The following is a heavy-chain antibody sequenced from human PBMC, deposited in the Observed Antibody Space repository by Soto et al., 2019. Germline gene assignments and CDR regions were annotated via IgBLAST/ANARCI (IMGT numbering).Heavy chain of an antibody. Sequence: EVQLVESGGGLVQPGGSLRLSCAASGFTVSSNYMSWVRQAPGKGLEWVSVIYSGGSTYYADSVKGRFTISRHNSKNSLYLQMNSLRAEDTAVYYCARGRDCGGDCPNWFDPWGQGTLVTVSS. CDR3: ARGRDCGGDCPNWFDP. CDR1: GFTVSSNY. V-gene: IGHV3-53*04. D-gene: IGHD2-21*02. J-gene: IGHJ5*02. CDR2: IYSGGST.